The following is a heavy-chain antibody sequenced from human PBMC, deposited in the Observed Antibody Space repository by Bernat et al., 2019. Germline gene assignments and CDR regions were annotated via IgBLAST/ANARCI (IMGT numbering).Heavy chain of an antibody. CDR3: AGAPISPATPHFDY. J-gene: IGHJ4*02. Sequence: QVQLVESGGGVVQPGRSLRLSCAASGFTFSSYGMHRVRQAPGKGLEWVAVISYDGSNKYYADSVKGRFTISRDNSKNTLYLQMNSLRAEDTAVYYCAGAPISPATPHFDYWGQGTLVTVSS. V-gene: IGHV3-30*03. CDR1: GFTFSSYG. CDR2: ISYDGSNK.